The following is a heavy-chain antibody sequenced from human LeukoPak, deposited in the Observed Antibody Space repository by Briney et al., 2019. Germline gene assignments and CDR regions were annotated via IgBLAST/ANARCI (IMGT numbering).Heavy chain of an antibody. Sequence: PGGSLRLSCAASGFTFSAYWMTSVRPAPGRGLDWVAIIKQVGSERYYVDSVKGRFTISRDNAKNSLYLQMNTLKDGDTAVYFCAKGLGINGLAFDIWGQGTVVTVSS. D-gene: IGHD3-10*01. V-gene: IGHV3-7*05. CDR1: GFTFSAYW. CDR2: IKQVGSER. CDR3: AKGLGINGLAFDI. J-gene: IGHJ3*02.